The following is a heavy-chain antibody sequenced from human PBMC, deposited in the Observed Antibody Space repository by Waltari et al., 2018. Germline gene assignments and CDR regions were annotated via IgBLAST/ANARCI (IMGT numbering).Heavy chain of an antibody. CDR3: ANLNFYDRGRYSTSDY. V-gene: IGHV3-23*01. Sequence: EVQLLESGGGWVQPGGSLRLSCAASGFTFSDYAMRWVRKAPGKGLEWVAAISCSGGNTYYRDSSKGRFIISRDNSKNTLYLQMSGLVAEDTAVYYCANLNFYDRGRYSTSDYWGQGTLVTVSS. CDR1: GFTFSDYA. CDR2: ISCSGGNT. D-gene: IGHD3-22*01. J-gene: IGHJ4*02.